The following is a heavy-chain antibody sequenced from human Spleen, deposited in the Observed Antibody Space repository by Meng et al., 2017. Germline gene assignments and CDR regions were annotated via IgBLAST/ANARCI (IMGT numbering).Heavy chain of an antibody. CDR3: ARESSTLYGVNFDS. J-gene: IGHJ5*01. CDR2: ISGSGTST. Sequence: GESLKISCVASGFTFSNYAMNWVRQAPGKGLEWVSAISGSGTSTYYADSVKGRFTISRDNSKNTLYVQMNSLRVEDTALYYCARESSTLYGVNFDSWGQGTLVTVSS. V-gene: IGHV3-23*01. CDR1: GFTFSNYA. D-gene: IGHD4-23*01.